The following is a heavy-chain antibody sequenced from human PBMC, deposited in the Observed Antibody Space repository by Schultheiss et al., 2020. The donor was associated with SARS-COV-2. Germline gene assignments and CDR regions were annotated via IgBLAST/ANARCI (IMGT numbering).Heavy chain of an antibody. Sequence: GESLKISCAASGFTFSSYGMHWVRQAPGKGLEWVAVISYDGSNKYYADSVKGRFTISRDNSKNTLYLQMNSLRAEDTAVYYCAKDGDYGDYYFDYWGQGTLVTVSS. CDR1: GFTFSSYG. CDR3: AKDGDYGDYYFDY. D-gene: IGHD4-17*01. J-gene: IGHJ4*02. CDR2: ISYDGSNK. V-gene: IGHV3-30*18.